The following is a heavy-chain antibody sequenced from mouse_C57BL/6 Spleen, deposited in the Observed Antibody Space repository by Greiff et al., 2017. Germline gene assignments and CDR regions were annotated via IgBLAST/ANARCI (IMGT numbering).Heavy chain of an antibody. V-gene: IGHV7-3*01. Sequence: EVKLMESGGGLVQPGGSLSLSCAASGFTFTDYYMSWVRQPPGKALEWLGFIRNKANGYTTESSASVKGRFTISRDNSQSILYLQMNALRAEDSATYYCARSPITTVVASHAMDYWGQGTSVTVSS. D-gene: IGHD1-1*01. J-gene: IGHJ4*01. CDR3: ARSPITTVVASHAMDY. CDR2: IRNKANGYTT. CDR1: GFTFTDYY.